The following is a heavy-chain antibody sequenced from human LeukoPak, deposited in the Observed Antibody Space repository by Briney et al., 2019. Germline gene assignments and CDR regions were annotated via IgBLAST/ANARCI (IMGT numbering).Heavy chain of an antibody. J-gene: IGHJ4*01. Sequence: GASVKVSCKASGGPFSSYAISWVRQAPGQGLEWMGRIIPILGIANYAQKFQGGVTLTADKSTSTAYMELSSLRSEDTAVYYCARDGGYSSGWYSSFDYWGQEPWSPSP. CDR3: ARDGGYSSGWYSSFDY. V-gene: IGHV1-69*04. CDR2: IIPILGIA. D-gene: IGHD6-19*01. CDR1: GGPFSSYA.